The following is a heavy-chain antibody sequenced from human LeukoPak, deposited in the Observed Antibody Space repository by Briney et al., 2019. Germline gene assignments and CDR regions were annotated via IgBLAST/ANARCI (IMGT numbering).Heavy chain of an antibody. CDR1: GGSISSYY. D-gene: IGHD4-17*01. CDR2: IYYSGST. CDR3: ASLTYGDFGFDY. V-gene: IGHV4-59*01. Sequence: SETLSLTCTVSGGSISSYYWSWIRQPPGKGLEWIGYIYYSGSTNYNPSLKSRVTISVDTSKDQFSLKLSSVTAADTAVYYCASLTYGDFGFDYWGQGTLVTVSS. J-gene: IGHJ4*02.